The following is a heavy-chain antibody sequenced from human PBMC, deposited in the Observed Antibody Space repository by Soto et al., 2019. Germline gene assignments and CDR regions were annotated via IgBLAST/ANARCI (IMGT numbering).Heavy chain of an antibody. D-gene: IGHD3-22*01. CDR2: VYYSGST. V-gene: IGHV4-59*01. CDR1: GFSISTYY. J-gene: IGHJ4*02. CDR3: ARDHSSGFHYIFDS. Sequence: SETLSLTCTVSGFSISTYYWSWIRQPPGKGLEWIGYVYYSGSTNYNPSLKSRVTISLDTSKNQFSLKLSSVTAADTAVYYCARDHSSGFHYIFDSWGQGALVTVS.